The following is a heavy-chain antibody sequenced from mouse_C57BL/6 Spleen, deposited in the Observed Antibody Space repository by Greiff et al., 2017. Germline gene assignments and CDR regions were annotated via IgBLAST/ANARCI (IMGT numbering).Heavy chain of an antibody. V-gene: IGHV1-61*01. D-gene: IGHD4-1*01. CDR1: GYTFTSYW. J-gene: IGHJ4*01. CDR2: IYPSDSET. Sequence: QVQLQQPGAELVRPGSSVKLSCKASGYTFTSYWMDWVKQRPGQGLEWIGNIYPSDSETNYNQKFKDKATLTVDKSSSTAYMQLSSLTSEDSAVYYCARERTGTDAMDYWGQGTSVTVSS. CDR3: ARERTGTDAMDY.